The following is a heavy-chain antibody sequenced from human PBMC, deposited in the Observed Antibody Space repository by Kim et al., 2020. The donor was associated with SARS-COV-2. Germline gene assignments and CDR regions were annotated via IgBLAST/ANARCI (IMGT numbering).Heavy chain of an antibody. CDR2: ISNDGATA. Sequence: GGSLRLSCAASGFIFRNFGLHWVRQAPGKGLAWVAFISNDGATAIYADSVRGRFTISRDYSENKVYLQMDSLYAGDTAVYYCARPSSSHFDFWGQGTLVSVSS. V-gene: IGHV3-33*05. CDR1: GFIFRNFG. J-gene: IGHJ4*02. CDR3: ARPSSSHFDF. D-gene: IGHD3-10*01.